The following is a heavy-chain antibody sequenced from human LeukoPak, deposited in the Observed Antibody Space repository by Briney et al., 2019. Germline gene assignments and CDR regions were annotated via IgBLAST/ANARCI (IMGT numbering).Heavy chain of an antibody. D-gene: IGHD6-13*01. Sequence: GGSLRLSCAASGFTFSNDAMSWVRQAPAKGLEWVSSISVSGGSTYYADSVKGRFTISRDDSKNTLYLQMNSLRAEDTAVYYCAKDNDYSSSWSFDYWGQGTLVTVSS. CDR1: GFTFSNDA. V-gene: IGHV3-23*01. CDR3: AKDNDYSSSWSFDY. CDR2: ISVSGGST. J-gene: IGHJ4*02.